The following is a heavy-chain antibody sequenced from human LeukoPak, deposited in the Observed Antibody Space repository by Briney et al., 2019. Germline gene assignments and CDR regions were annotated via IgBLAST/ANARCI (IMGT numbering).Heavy chain of an antibody. J-gene: IGHJ4*02. CDR1: GGSISSSSYY. CDR2: IYYSGST. Sequence: PSETLSLTCTVSGGSISSSSYYWGWIRQPPGKGLEWIGSIYYSGSTYYNPSLKSRVTISVDTSKNQFSLKLSSVTAADTAVYYCASLAGWWYQDYWGQGTLVTVSS. D-gene: IGHD2-15*01. V-gene: IGHV4-39*01. CDR3: ASLAGWWYQDY.